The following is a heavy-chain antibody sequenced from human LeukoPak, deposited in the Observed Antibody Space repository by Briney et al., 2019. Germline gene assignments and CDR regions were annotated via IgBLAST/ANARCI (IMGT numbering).Heavy chain of an antibody. Sequence: PGGSLRLSCVASGFTFRNFGIHWVRQTPDKGLEWVAFIEHDGNGAYYPESVKGRFSLSRGDSKTAVSLQMSSLRAEDTALYYCVKDVVPGRTGAGPGSWGQGTLVTVSS. CDR3: VKDVVPGRTGAGPGS. CDR2: IEHDGNGA. J-gene: IGHJ5*02. D-gene: IGHD6-13*01. CDR1: GFTFRNFG. V-gene: IGHV3-30*02.